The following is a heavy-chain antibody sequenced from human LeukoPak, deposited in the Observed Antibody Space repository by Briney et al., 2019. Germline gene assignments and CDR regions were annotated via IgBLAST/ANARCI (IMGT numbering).Heavy chain of an antibody. Sequence: PSETLSLICTLSGDSMSGYSWSWLRQPAGKESEWIGRVYSSGFTEYNLSLDGRVTISIETSKGQFSLKLDSVTAADTGAYYCARVHIVTGTYFDSWGQGALVTVSS. CDR3: ARVHIVTGTYFDS. CDR1: GDSMSGYS. V-gene: IGHV4-4*07. D-gene: IGHD3-10*01. J-gene: IGHJ4*02. CDR2: VYSSGFT.